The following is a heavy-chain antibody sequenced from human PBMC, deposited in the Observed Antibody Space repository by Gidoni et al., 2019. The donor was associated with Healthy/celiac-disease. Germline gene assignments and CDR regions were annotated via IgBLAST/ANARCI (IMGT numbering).Heavy chain of an antibody. CDR3: VKGASGSRYYFDY. V-gene: IGHV3-64D*06. J-gene: IGHJ4*02. Sequence: EVQLVESGGGLVQPGGSLSRSCSASGFTFSSYAMHWVRQAPGKGLEYVSAISSNGGSTYYADSVKGRFTISRDNSKNTLYLQMSSLRAEDTAVYYCVKGASGSRYYFDYWGQGTLVTVSS. CDR1: GFTFSSYA. D-gene: IGHD1-26*01. CDR2: ISSNGGST.